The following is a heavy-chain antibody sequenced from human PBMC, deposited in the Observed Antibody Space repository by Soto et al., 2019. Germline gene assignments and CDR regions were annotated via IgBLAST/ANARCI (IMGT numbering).Heavy chain of an antibody. CDR3: AHSRGYNGYEGPPLYEMDV. Sequence: SGPTLVNPTPPLTLTCPCSGFSVKTSGVGVGWIRQPPGKTLEWLALIYRNDFTRYTPSRESRLTITKDTSKHQVVLTVTNVDPADTATYYCAHSRGYNGYEGPPLYEMDVWGQGTTVTVSS. CDR1: GFSVKTSGVG. V-gene: IGHV2-5*01. J-gene: IGHJ6*02. CDR2: IYRNDFT. D-gene: IGHD5-12*01.